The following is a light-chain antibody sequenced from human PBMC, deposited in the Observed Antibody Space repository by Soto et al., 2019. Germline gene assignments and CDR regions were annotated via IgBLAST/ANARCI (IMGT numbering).Light chain of an antibody. Sequence: FVGAQSPATPCLSPGERATLSCRTSLSVSSYLAWYQQKPGQAPRLLIYDASNRATGIPARFTGSGSGTDFNLTISTLEPEDFAVYYCQQRQYWPPITFGQGTRLE. V-gene: IGKV3-11*01. CDR1: LSVSSY. CDR3: QQRQYWPPIT. CDR2: DAS. J-gene: IGKJ5*01.